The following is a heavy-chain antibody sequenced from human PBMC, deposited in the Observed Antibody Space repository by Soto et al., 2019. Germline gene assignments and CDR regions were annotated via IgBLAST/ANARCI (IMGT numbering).Heavy chain of an antibody. CDR2: ISNSGYTI. CDR1: GFTFSDHY. J-gene: IGHJ6*02. V-gene: IGHV3-11*01. Sequence: QVQLVESGGGVVKPGGSLRLYCAASGFTFSDHYMSWIRQVPGKGLEWVSYISNSGYTIYYGDSVRGRFTISRDNAKNSLYRQMNSRRAEDTAVYYCARGHYGLDVWGQGTTVTVSS. CDR3: ARGHYGLDV.